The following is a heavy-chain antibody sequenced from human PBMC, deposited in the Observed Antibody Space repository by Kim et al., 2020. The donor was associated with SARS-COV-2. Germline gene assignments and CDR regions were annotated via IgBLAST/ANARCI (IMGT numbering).Heavy chain of an antibody. CDR1: GGSISSYY. V-gene: IGHV4-59*01. Sequence: SETLSLTCTVSGGSISSYYWSWIRQPPGKGLEWIGYIYYSGSTNYNPSLKSRVTISVDTSKNQFSLKLSSVTAADTAVYYCARPRGYGIQGAFDIWGQGTMVTVSS. D-gene: IGHD5-18*01. CDR3: ARPRGYGIQGAFDI. J-gene: IGHJ3*02. CDR2: IYYSGST.